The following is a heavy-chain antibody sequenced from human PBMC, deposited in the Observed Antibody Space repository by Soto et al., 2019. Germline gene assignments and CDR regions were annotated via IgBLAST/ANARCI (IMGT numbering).Heavy chain of an antibody. CDR3: AKDPYGGPDY. CDR2: ISYDGSNK. Sequence: QVQLVESGGGVVQPGRSLRLSCAASGFTFSSYGMHWVRQAPGKGLEWVAVISYDGSNKYYADSVKGRFTISRDNSKNTLYLQMNSLRAEDTAVYYCAKDPYGGPDYWGQGTLVTVSS. CDR1: GFTFSSYG. J-gene: IGHJ4*02. D-gene: IGHD4-17*01. V-gene: IGHV3-30*18.